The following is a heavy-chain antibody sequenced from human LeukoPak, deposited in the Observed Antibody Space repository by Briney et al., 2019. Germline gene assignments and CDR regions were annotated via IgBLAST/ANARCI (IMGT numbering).Heavy chain of an antibody. CDR2: ISSSSSYI. V-gene: IGHV3-21*01. CDR3: ARVSPLVVRLSDY. Sequence: GGSLRLSCAASGFTFSSYSMNWFRQAPGKGLEWVSSISSSSSYIYYADSVKGRFTISRDNAKNSLYLQMNSLRAEDTAVYYCARVSPLVVRLSDYWGQGTLVTVSS. J-gene: IGHJ4*02. D-gene: IGHD3-22*01. CDR1: GFTFSSYS.